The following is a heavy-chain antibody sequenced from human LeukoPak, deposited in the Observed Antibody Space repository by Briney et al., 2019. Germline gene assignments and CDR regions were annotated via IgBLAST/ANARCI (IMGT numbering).Heavy chain of an antibody. CDR1: GYTFTGYY. Sequence: GASVKVSCKASGYTFTGYYMHWVRQAPGQGLEWMGWINPNSGNTGYAQKFQGRVTMTRNTSISTAYMDLSSLTSEDTAVYYCAMRYYRGDYWGQGTLVTVSS. CDR3: AMRYYRGDY. V-gene: IGHV1-8*02. J-gene: IGHJ4*02. CDR2: INPNSGNT. D-gene: IGHD1-26*01.